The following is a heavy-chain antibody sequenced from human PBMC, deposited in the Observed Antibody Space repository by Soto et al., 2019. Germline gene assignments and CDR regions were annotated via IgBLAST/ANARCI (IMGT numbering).Heavy chain of an antibody. V-gene: IGHV4-34*01. D-gene: IGHD3-9*01. CDR2: INHSGST. Sequence: SETLSLTCTVSGGSISSYYWSWIRQPPGKGLEWIGEINHSGSTNYNPSLKSRVTISVDTSKNQFSLKLSSVTAADTAVYYCASTLKGDILTGYYQRYYYYYMDVWGKGTTVTVSS. CDR1: GGSISSYY. CDR3: ASTLKGDILTGYYQRYYYYYMDV. J-gene: IGHJ6*03.